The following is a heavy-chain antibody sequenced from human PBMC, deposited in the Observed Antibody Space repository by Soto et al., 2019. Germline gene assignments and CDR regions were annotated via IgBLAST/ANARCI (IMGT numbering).Heavy chain of an antibody. CDR2: IVVGSGNT. D-gene: IGHD3-10*01. V-gene: IGHV1-58*01. J-gene: IGHJ6*02. CDR3: AADISTYYYGSGRSLMDV. CDR1: GFTFTSSA. Sequence: SVKVSCKASGFTFTSSAVQWVRQARGQRLEWIGWIVVGSGNTNYAQKFQERVTITRDMSTSTAYMELSSLRSEDTAVYYCAADISTYYYGSGRSLMDVWGQGTTVTVSS.